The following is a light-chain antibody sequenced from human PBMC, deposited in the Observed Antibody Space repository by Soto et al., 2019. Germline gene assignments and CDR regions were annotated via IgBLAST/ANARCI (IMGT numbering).Light chain of an antibody. CDR3: CSYAGGSTYVL. CDR2: EVN. CDR1: NSDVGSYDL. V-gene: IGLV2-23*02. Sequence: QSALTQPASVSGSPGQSITISCTGTNSDVGSYDLVSWYQQHPGKAPKLMIFEVNKRPSGVSNRFSGSKSGNTASLTISGLKAEDESDYYCCSYAGGSTYVLFGGGPQLTVL. J-gene: IGLJ3*02.